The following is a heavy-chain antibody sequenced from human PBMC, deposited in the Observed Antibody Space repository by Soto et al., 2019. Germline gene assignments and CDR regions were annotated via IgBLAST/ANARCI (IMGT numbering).Heavy chain of an antibody. CDR2: TYYRSKWYN. CDR1: GDSVSSNSAA. CDR3: ARDGYSSGWILGYYYGMDV. D-gene: IGHD6-19*01. V-gene: IGHV6-1*01. J-gene: IGHJ6*02. Sequence: PSQTLSLTCAISGDSVSSNSAAWNWIRQSPSRGLEWLGRTYYRSKWYNDYAVSVKSRITINPDTSKNQFSLQLNSVTPEDTAVYYCARDGYSSGWILGYYYGMDVWGQGTTVTSP.